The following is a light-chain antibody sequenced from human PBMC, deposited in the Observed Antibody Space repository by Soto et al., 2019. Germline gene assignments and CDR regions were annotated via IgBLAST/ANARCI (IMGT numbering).Light chain of an antibody. CDR1: GSDIGGYNY. Sequence: QSALTQPASVSGSPGQSITISCTGTGSDIGGYNYVSWYQQHPGKAPKLMIYEVSNRPSGPSNRFSGSKSGNTASLTISGLQAEDEADYYCNSYTSTSTQVFGTGTKVTVL. J-gene: IGLJ1*01. CDR3: NSYTSTSTQV. CDR2: EVS. V-gene: IGLV2-14*01.